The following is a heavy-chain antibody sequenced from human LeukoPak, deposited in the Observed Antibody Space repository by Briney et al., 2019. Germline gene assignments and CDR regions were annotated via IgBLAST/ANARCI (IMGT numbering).Heavy chain of an antibody. CDR3: AKAGGSYPLRYYFDY. J-gene: IGHJ4*02. CDR2: ISGSGGST. V-gene: IGHV3-23*01. D-gene: IGHD1-26*01. CDR1: GFTFSSYA. Sequence: GGSLRLSCAASGFTFSSYARSWVRQAPGKGLEWVSAISGSGGSTYYADSVKGRFTISRDNSKNTLYLQMNSLRAEDTAVYYCAKAGGSYPLRYYFDYWGQGTLVTVSS.